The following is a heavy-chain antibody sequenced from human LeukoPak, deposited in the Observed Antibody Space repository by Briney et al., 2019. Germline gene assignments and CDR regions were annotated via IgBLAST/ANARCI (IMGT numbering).Heavy chain of an antibody. Sequence: PSETLSLTCTVSGGSIPISTYYWGWVRQPPGKGLEWIGSIYYSGTTKYNPSLKSRVTISVDKSKNQFSLKLSSVTAADTAVYYCAILGAYYYDSSGYLGMEYWGQGTLVTVSS. D-gene: IGHD3-22*01. CDR3: AILGAYYYDSSGYLGMEY. CDR1: GGSIPISTYY. CDR2: IYYSGTT. V-gene: IGHV4-39*07. J-gene: IGHJ4*02.